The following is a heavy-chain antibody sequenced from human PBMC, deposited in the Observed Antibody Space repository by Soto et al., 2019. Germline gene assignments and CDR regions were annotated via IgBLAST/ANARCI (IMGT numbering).Heavy chain of an antibody. Sequence: SETLSLTWTFSGSSISSSSYYWGWLRQPPGKGLEWIGSIYYSWSPDDNPSLKRRVTISVDTSKNQFSLKLSSGTAADTAVYHCARRFYGSGTIRGRGGMAVRGQGTPVTVSS. D-gene: IGHD3-10*01. CDR3: ARRFYGSGTIRGRGGMAV. V-gene: IGHV4-39*01. CDR2: IYYSWSP. J-gene: IGHJ6*02. CDR1: GSSISSSSYY.